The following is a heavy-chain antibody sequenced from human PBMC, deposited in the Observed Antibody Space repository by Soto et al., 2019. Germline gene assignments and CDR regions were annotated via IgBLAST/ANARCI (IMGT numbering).Heavy chain of an antibody. V-gene: IGHV1-2*02. D-gene: IGHD1-1*01. CDR2: INPNLGNT. Sequence: QVQLVQSGAEMKRPGASVKVFCKASGYTFTDTFIHWVRQAPGQRPEWLGWINPNLGNTHYSRKFQGRVTLTRDTSVTTVYMELAGLESDDSAFYFCARTLPTTVLGFDYWGQGTLVTVSS. CDR3: ARTLPTTVLGFDY. CDR1: GYTFTDTF. J-gene: IGHJ4*02.